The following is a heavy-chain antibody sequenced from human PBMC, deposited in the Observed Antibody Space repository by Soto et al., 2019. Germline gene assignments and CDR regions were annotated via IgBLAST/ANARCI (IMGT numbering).Heavy chain of an antibody. Sequence: QVQLVESGGGVVQPGGSLRLSCAASGFTFSSYGMHWVHQAPGKGLEWVAVIWTDGSNKYYAESVKGRFTISRDNSKNTLYLQMNILRAEDTDVYCCASGYGDYALGYWGQGPLVTVSP. D-gene: IGHD4-17*01. J-gene: IGHJ4*02. V-gene: IGHV3-33*01. CDR3: ASGYGDYALGY. CDR1: GFTFSSYG. CDR2: IWTDGSNK.